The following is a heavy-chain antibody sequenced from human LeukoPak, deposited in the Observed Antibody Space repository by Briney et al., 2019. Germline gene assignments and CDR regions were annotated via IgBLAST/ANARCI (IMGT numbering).Heavy chain of an antibody. D-gene: IGHD3-16*02. CDR2: ISAYNGNT. CDR1: GYTFTSYG. CDR3: ARDQYDSVWGSHRPYFDY. V-gene: IGHV1-18*01. Sequence: ASVKVSCKASGYTFTSYGISWVRQAPGQGLEWMGWISAYNGNTNYAQKLQGRLIVTTDTSTSTAHMELRSLTSDDTAVYYRARDQYDSVWGSHRPYFDYWGQGTLVTVSS. J-gene: IGHJ4*02.